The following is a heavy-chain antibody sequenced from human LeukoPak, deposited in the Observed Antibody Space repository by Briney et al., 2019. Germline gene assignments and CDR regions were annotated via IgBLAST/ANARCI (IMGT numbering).Heavy chain of an antibody. CDR3: ARSLSGSYYTLFDP. J-gene: IGHJ5*02. V-gene: IGHV3-21*01. CDR2: ITSTGDHI. D-gene: IGHD1-26*01. CDR1: GFTFSAYS. Sequence: GGSLRLSCAASGFTFSAYSMNWVRQGPGRGLEWISLITSTGDHIYYADSVKGRFTVSRDNAKNSLYLQMNSLRDEDTAVYYCARSLSGSYYTLFDPWGQGTLVTVSS.